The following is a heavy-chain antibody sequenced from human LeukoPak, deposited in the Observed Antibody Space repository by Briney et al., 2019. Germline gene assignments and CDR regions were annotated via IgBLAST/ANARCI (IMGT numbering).Heavy chain of an antibody. V-gene: IGHV4-59*12. D-gene: IGHD1-7*01. CDR2: IYYSRST. CDR1: GVSISSYY. J-gene: IGHJ4*02. Sequence: SETLSLTCTVSGVSISSYYWSWIRQPPGKGLEWIGYIYYSRSTNYNPSLKSRVTISVDTSKNQFSLKLTSVTAADTAVYYCARVGITGTTPDYWGLGTLSPSPQ. CDR3: ARVGITGTTPDY.